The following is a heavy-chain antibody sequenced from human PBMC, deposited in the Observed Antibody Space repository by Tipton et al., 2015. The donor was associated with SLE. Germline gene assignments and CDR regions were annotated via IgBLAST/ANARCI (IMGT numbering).Heavy chain of an antibody. J-gene: IGHJ4*02. V-gene: IGHV3-74*01. D-gene: IGHD3-10*01. CDR1: GFTFSSHW. CDR2: INVDGSGT. CDR3: VRGGFGSGLDC. Sequence: SLRLSCAASGFTFSSHWMHWVRQAPGKGLVWVSQINVDGSGTTYADSVKGRFTLSRDNANNAVYLQMNSLRAEDTAVYYCVRGGFGSGLDCWGQGTLVTVSS.